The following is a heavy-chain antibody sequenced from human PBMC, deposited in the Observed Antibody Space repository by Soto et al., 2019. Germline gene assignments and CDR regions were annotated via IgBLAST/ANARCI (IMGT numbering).Heavy chain of an antibody. CDR2: ISAYNGNR. D-gene: IGHD2-15*01. J-gene: IGHJ4*02. V-gene: IGHV1-18*01. CDR3: ARDLSGNPGY. Sequence: QVQLVQSGAEVKKPGASVKVSCKASGYTFASYGISWVRQAPGQGLEWMGWISAYNGNRNYAQNFQGRVTMTTDKTTSAAYMERRNVRSDDTAVYYCARDLSGNPGYWGQGTLVTVSS. CDR1: GYTFASYG.